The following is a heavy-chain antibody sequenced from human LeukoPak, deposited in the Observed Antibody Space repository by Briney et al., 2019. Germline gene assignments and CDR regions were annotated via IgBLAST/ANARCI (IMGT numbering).Heavy chain of an antibody. CDR3: AKDIGSGWYEYYGMDV. Sequence: GGSLRLSCAASGFTFDDYAMHWVRQAPGKGLEWVSGISWNSGSIGYADSVKGRFTISRDNAKNSLYLQMNSLRAEDTALYCCAKDIGSGWYEYYGMDVWGQGTTVTVSS. CDR1: GFTFDDYA. J-gene: IGHJ6*02. CDR2: ISWNSGSI. D-gene: IGHD6-19*01. V-gene: IGHV3-9*01.